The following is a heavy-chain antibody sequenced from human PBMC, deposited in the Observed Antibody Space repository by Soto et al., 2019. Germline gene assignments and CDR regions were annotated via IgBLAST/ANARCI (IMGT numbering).Heavy chain of an antibody. CDR1: GGSISRYY. CDR3: ASSGYYRRFDY. D-gene: IGHD3-22*01. J-gene: IGHJ4*02. CDR2: IYYSGST. V-gene: IGHV4-59*01. Sequence: QVQLQESGPGLVKPSETLSLTCTVSGGSISRYYWSWIRQPPGKGLEWIGDIYYSGSTNYNPSRKSRITISVDASEYEFSLKLSSVSAEDTAVYYCASSGYYRRFDYWGQGTMVTVSS.